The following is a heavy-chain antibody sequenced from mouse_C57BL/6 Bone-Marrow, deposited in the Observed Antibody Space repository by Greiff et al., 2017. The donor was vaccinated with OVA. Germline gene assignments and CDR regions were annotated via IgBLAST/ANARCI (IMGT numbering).Heavy chain of an antibody. D-gene: IGHD3-2*02. V-gene: IGHV1-81*01. J-gene: IGHJ2*01. CDR1: GYTFTSYG. CDR2: IYPRSGNT. CDR3: ARGDSSGAFDY. Sequence: VQLQESGAELARPGASVKLSCKASGYTFTSYGISWVKQRTGQGLEWIGEIYPRSGNTYYNEKFKGKATLTADKSSSTAYMELRSLTSEDSAVYFRARGDSSGAFDYWGQGTTLTVSS.